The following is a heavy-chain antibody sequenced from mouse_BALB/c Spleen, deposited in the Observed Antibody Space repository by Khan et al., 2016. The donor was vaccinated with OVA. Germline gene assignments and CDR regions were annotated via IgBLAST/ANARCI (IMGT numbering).Heavy chain of an antibody. CDR2: ITYSGNI. V-gene: IGHV3-8*02. CDR3: ARAYGSWARDY. CDR1: GDSITSGF. D-gene: IGHD1-1*01. Sequence: EVKLLESGPSLVKPSQTLSLSCSVTGDSITSGFWNWIRKFPGNKFEYLGYITYSGNIYYNPSLKSRISITRDTSKSQYYLQLNSVTTEDTATDYCARAYGSWARDYWGQGTSGTVSS. J-gene: IGHJ4*01.